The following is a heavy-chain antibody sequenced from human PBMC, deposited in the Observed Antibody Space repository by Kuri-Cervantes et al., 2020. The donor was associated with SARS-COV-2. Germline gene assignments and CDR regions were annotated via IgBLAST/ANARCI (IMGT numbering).Heavy chain of an antibody. CDR1: GFDFSLYN. CDR3: VRSFDH. J-gene: IGHJ4*02. CDR2: ISRNSNYI. V-gene: IGHV3-21*01. Sequence: LSLTCAASGFDFSLYNMNWVRQAPGKGLEWVSRISRNSNYIDYADSVKGRFIISRDNAKNSLDLQMNRLGPEDTAVYYCVRSFDHWGQGHLVTVSS.